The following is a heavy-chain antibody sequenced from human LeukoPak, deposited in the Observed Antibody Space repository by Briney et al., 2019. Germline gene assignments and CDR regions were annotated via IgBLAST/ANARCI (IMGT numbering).Heavy chain of an antibody. J-gene: IGHJ4*02. D-gene: IGHD3-22*01. V-gene: IGHV4-59*11. CDR3: ARSPDSDRLDY. Sequence: SETLSLTCTVSGGSISSHYWTCIRQPPGKGLEWIGNILYSGNTHYNPSLKSRVTISGDTSKNQFSLKLSSVTAADTAVYYCARSPDSDRLDYWGQGTLVTVSS. CDR2: ILYSGNT. CDR1: GGSISSHY.